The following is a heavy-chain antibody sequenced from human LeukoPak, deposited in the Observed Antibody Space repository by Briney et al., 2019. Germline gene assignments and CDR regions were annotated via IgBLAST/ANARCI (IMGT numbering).Heavy chain of an antibody. CDR2: INYSGST. J-gene: IGHJ4*02. V-gene: IGHV4-39*01. CDR1: GGSISGYY. D-gene: IGHD4-11*01. Sequence: SETLSLTCTVSGGSISGYYWGWIRQAPGKGPEWIGIINYSGSTYYDPSLKSRVSISVDTSKNQISLNLSSVTAADTAVYYCARRRVTRPNSYFDYWGQGTLVTVSS. CDR3: ARRRVTRPNSYFDY.